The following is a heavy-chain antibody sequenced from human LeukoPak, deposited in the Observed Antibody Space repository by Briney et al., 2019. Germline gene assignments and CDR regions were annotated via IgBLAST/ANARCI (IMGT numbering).Heavy chain of an antibody. CDR3: ATIITTYYMDV. CDR1: GGSISSSSYY. Sequence: SETLSLTCTVSGGSISSSSYYWGWLRQPPGKGLEWIGSIYYSGSTYYNPSLKSRVTISVDTSKNQFSLKLSSVTAADTAVYYCATIITTYYMDVWGKGTTVTVSS. CDR2: IYYSGST. J-gene: IGHJ6*03. D-gene: IGHD3-22*01. V-gene: IGHV4-39*01.